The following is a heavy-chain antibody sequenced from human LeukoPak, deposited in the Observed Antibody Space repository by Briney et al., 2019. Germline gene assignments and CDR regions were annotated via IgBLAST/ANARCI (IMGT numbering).Heavy chain of an antibody. D-gene: IGHD3-3*01. CDR1: GFTFSSYG. CDR3: AKDKDFWSGYYRGLPYYYGMDV. Sequence: GRSLRLSCAASGFTFSSYGMHWVREAPGKGLEWVAVISYDGSNKYYADSVKGRFTTSRDNAKNTLSLQMNSLRAEDTAVYYCAKDKDFWSGYYRGLPYYYGMDVWGQGTTVTVSS. J-gene: IGHJ6*02. CDR2: ISYDGSNK. V-gene: IGHV3-30*18.